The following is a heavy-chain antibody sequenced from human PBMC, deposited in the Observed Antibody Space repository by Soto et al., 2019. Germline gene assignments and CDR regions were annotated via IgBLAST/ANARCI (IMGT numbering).Heavy chain of an antibody. CDR1: GFTFSSYW. CDR2: INSDGSST. Sequence: EVQLVESGGGLVQPGGSLRLSCAASGFTFSSYWMHWVRQAPGKGLVWVSRINSDGSSTSYADSVKGRFTISRDNAKNTLYLQMNSVRAEDTAVYYCARVRRGYSYARPNYYYYYGMDVWGQGTTVTVSS. D-gene: IGHD5-18*01. CDR3: ARVRRGYSYARPNYYYYYGMDV. V-gene: IGHV3-74*01. J-gene: IGHJ6*02.